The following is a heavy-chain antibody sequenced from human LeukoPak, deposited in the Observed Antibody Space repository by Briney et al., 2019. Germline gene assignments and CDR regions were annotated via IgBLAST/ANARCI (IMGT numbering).Heavy chain of an antibody. CDR3: ARHIVRPYYYSGMDV. CDR1: GGSFSGYY. J-gene: IGHJ6*02. V-gene: IGHV4-34*01. Sequence: SETLSLTCAVYGGSFSGYYWSWIRQPPGKGLEWIGEINHNGSTNYNPSLKSRVTISVDTSKNQFSLKLSSVTAEDTAVYYCARHIVRPYYYSGMDVWGQGTTVTVSS. D-gene: IGHD2-21*01. CDR2: INHNGST.